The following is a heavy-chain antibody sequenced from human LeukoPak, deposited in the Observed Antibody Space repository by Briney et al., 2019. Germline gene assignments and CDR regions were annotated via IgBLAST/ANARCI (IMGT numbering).Heavy chain of an antibody. CDR3: ASDGDYYYYYMDV. Sequence: GGSLRLSCAASGFTFSSYAMNWVRQAPGKGLEWVSYISSSSGTIYYADSVKGRFTISRDNAKNSLYLQMNGLRAEDTAVYYCASDGDYYYYYMDVWGKGTTVTVSS. D-gene: IGHD3-16*01. CDR2: ISSSSGTI. J-gene: IGHJ6*03. V-gene: IGHV3-48*01. CDR1: GFTFSSYA.